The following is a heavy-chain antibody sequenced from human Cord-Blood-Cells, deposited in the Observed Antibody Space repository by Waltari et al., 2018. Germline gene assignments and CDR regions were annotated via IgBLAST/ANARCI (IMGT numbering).Heavy chain of an antibody. J-gene: IGHJ3*02. CDR3: ACITMFGVVIDAFDI. D-gene: IGHD3-3*01. Sequence: EVQLLESGGGLVQPGGSLRLSCAASGFTFSSYAMSWVRQAPGKGLEWVSAISGSGGSTDYADAVTDRFTISSDNSKNTLYLQMNSLRAEDTAVYYCACITMFGVVIDAFDIWGQGTMVTVSS. CDR2: ISGSGGST. V-gene: IGHV3-23*01. CDR1: GFTFSSYA.